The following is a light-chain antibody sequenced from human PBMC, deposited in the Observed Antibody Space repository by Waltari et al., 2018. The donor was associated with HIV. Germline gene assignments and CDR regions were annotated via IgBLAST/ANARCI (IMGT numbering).Light chain of an antibody. V-gene: IGKV1-12*01. CDR3: QQDNSFPRT. CDR2: ATS. Sequence: DIQMRQSPPSVSASVGDSVTITCRASQGIGSWLAWYQQKPGKAPKLLISATSSLPNGVPSRFSGSGSGTDFTLTISSLQPEDFAAYYCQQDNSFPRTFGGGTKLEVK. CDR1: QGIGSW. J-gene: IGKJ4*01.